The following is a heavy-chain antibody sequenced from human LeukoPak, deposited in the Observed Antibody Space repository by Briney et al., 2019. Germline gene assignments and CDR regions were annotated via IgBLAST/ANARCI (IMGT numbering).Heavy chain of an antibody. CDR1: GFTFSSYS. CDR2: ISSSSSYI. J-gene: IGHJ4*02. Sequence: GGSLRLSCAASGFTFSSYSMNWVRQAPGKGLEWVPSISSSSSYIYYADSVKGRFTIPRDNARNSLDLHMSSLGAGDTAVYYCAREGDGSRYYFDYWGQGILVTVSS. V-gene: IGHV3-21*06. D-gene: IGHD2-21*01. CDR3: AREGDGSRYYFDY.